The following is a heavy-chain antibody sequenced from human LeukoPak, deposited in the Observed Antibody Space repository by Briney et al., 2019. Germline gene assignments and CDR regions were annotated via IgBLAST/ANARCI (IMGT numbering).Heavy chain of an antibody. J-gene: IGHJ3*02. D-gene: IGHD1-14*01. CDR3: ARELGGTKTGGFDI. V-gene: IGHV3-64*02. CDR1: GFRFSYHD. Sequence: GGSLRLSCAASGFRFSYHDMHWVRQAPGKGLEFVSSIGAAGAHTFYADSVKGRFTISRNNFQSTMYLQMDGLRPEDSAVYYCARELGGTKTGGFDIWGQGTVVTVSS. CDR2: IGAAGAHT.